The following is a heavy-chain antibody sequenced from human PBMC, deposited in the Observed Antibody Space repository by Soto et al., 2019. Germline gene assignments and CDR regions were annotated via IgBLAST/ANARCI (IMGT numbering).Heavy chain of an antibody. V-gene: IGHV4-34*01. J-gene: IGHJ3*02. D-gene: IGHD3-22*01. CDR3: ARVPIVVVIPAVFDI. Sequence: SETLSPTCAVYGGSFSGYYWSWIPQPPGKGLEWIGEINHSGSPTYNPSFKSRVTISVDTSKNQFSLKLSSVTAADTAVYYCARVPIVVVIPAVFDIWGQGTMVTVSS. CDR2: INHSGSP. CDR1: GGSFSGYY.